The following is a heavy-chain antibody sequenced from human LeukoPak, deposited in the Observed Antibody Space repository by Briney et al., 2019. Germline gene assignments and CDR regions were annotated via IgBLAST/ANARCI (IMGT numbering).Heavy chain of an antibody. CDR1: GFTFSSYA. V-gene: IGHV3-23*01. Sequence: GGSLRLSCAVSGFTFSSYAMSWVRQAPGKGLEWVSSITGSGDKTYYADSVKGRFTISRDNSKNTLYLQMNSLRAEDTAIYYSAKYFQVTTPYLDYWGQGALVTVSS. D-gene: IGHD2-21*02. CDR2: ITGSGDKT. CDR3: AKYFQVTTPYLDY. J-gene: IGHJ4*02.